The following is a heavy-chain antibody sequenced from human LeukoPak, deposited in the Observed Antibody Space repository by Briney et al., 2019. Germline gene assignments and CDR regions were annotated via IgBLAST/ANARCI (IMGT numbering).Heavy chain of an antibody. CDR3: AREDSSGWYFGYYYYYGMDV. J-gene: IGHJ6*02. Sequence: ASVKVSCKASGYTFTGYYMHWVRQAPGQGLEWMGWINPNSGGTNYAQKFQGRVTMTRDTSISTAYMELSRLRSDDTAVYYCAREDSSGWYFGYYYYYGMDVWGQGTTVTVSS. CDR2: INPNSGGT. D-gene: IGHD6-19*01. CDR1: GYTFTGYY. V-gene: IGHV1-2*02.